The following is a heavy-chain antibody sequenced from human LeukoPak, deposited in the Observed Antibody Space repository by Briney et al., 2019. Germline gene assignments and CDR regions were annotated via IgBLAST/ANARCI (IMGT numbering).Heavy chain of an antibody. V-gene: IGHV3-64*01. CDR1: GSTFSRYA. CDR2: ISTNGGST. CDR3: AVAYGGYDWEGGFDY. Sequence: GGSLRLSCAASGSTFSRYALHWVRQAPGKGLEYVSSISTNGGSTYYANSVKGRFTISRDNSKNTLFLQLGSLRAEDMAVYYCAVAYGGYDWEGGFDYWGQGTPVTVSS. D-gene: IGHD5-12*01. J-gene: IGHJ4*02.